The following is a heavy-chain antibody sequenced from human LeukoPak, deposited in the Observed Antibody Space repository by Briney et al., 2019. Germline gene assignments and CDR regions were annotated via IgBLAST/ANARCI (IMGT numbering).Heavy chain of an antibody. CDR2: INPNSGGT. V-gene: IGHV1-2*06. CDR3: ARGWNSSGYY. Sequence: ASVKVSCKASGYTFTGYYMHWVRQAPGQGLEWMGRINPNSGGTNYAQKLQCRVTMTRDTSISTAYMELSRLRSDDTAVYYCARGWNSSGYYWGQGTLVTVSS. J-gene: IGHJ4*02. CDR1: GYTFTGYY. D-gene: IGHD3-22*01.